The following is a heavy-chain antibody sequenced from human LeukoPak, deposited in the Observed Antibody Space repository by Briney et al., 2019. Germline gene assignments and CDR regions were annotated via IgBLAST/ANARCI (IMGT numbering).Heavy chain of an antibody. CDR2: ISSSGYTM. V-gene: IGHV3-11*01. D-gene: IGHD1-1*01. CDR1: GFNFSDSY. Sequence: PGGSLRLSCIASGFNFSDSYMTWIRQAPGKGLEWVSYISSSGYTMFYADSVKGRFTISRDNAKNSLFLKVSRLRGEDTGAYYCARAGQYLTRAPLDRGPVKLWFDPCGQGTQVTV. J-gene: IGHJ5*02. CDR3: ARAGQYLTRAPLDRGPVKLWFDP.